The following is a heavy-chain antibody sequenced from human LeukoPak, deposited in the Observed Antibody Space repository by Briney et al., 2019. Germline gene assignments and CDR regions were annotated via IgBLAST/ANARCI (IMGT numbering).Heavy chain of an antibody. D-gene: IGHD6-19*01. V-gene: IGHV1-69*13. CDR2: IISIFGTA. J-gene: IGHJ4*02. CDR3: ASPVAGTRYFDY. Sequence: ASVKVSCKASGGTFSSYAISWVRQAPGQGLEWMGGIISIFGTATYAQKFQGRVTITADESTSTAYMELSSLRSEDTAVYFCASPVAGTRYFDYWGQGTLVTVSS. CDR1: GGTFSSYA.